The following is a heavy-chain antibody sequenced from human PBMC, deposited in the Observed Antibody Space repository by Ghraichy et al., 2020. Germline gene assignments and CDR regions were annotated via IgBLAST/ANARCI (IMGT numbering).Heavy chain of an antibody. V-gene: IGHV3-53*01. J-gene: IGHJ5*02. CDR2: IYSGATT. CDR1: GFSVLSNF. D-gene: IGHD6-19*01. Sequence: GESLNISCAASGFSVLSNFMAWVRQAPGKGLEWVSVIYSGATTDYADSVKGRFTISRDNSRNTLFLQMNSLRAEDTAVYYCAKGGYSRGWYPKGPFDPWGQGTLVTVSS. CDR3: AKGGYSRGWYPKGPFDP.